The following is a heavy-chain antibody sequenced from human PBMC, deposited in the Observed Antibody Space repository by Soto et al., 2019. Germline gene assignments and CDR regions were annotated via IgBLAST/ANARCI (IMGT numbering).Heavy chain of an antibody. Sequence: SETLSLTCAVSGGSISSGGYSWSWIRQPPGKGLEWIGYIYHSGSTYYNPSLKSRVTISVDTSKNQFSLKLSSVTAADTAVYYCARVLAAAGPYYYYGMDVWGQGTTVTVSS. J-gene: IGHJ6*02. V-gene: IGHV4-30-2*01. D-gene: IGHD6-13*01. CDR3: ARVLAAAGPYYYYGMDV. CDR2: IYHSGST. CDR1: GGSISSGGYS.